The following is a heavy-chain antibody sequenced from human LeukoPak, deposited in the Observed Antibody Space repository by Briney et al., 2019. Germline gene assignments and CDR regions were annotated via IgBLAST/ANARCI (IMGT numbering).Heavy chain of an antibody. D-gene: IGHD3-3*01. Sequence: SVKVSCKASGGTFTNSAISWVRQAPGQGLEWMGGINPIFRTANYAQQFQDRVTIIADESTSTAYMELSLLKFEDTAVYYCARGGGIFGVLTTAHYYGIDVWGQGTTVTVSS. CDR2: INPIFRTA. J-gene: IGHJ6*02. V-gene: IGHV1-69*13. CDR1: GGTFTNSA. CDR3: ARGGGIFGVLTTAHYYGIDV.